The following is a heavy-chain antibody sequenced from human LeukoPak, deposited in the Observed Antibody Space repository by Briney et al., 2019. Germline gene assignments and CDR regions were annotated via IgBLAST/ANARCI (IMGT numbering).Heavy chain of an antibody. CDR2: INHSGST. D-gene: IGHD3-10*01. V-gene: IGHV4-34*01. J-gene: IGHJ3*02. CDR1: GGSFSGYY. CDR3: ALLLWFGELTPTHAFDI. Sequence: SETLSLTCAVYGGSFSGYYWSWIRQPPGKGLEWIGEINHSGSTNYNPSLKSRVTISVDTSKNQFSLKLTSVTAADTAVYYCALLLWFGELTPTHAFDIWGQGTMVTVSS.